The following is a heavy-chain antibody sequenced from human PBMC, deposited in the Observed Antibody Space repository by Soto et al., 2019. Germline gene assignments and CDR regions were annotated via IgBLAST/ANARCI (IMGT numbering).Heavy chain of an antibody. D-gene: IGHD3-3*01. CDR2: IVVGSGNT. CDR1: GFTFTSSA. V-gene: IGHV1-58*01. CDR3: AAETLTIFGVVSYYGMDV. Sequence: RASVKVSCKASGFTFTSSAVQWVRQARGQRLEWIGWIVVGSGNTNYAQKFQERVTITRDMSTSTAYMELSSLGSEDTAVYYCAAETLTIFGVVSYYGMDVWGQGTTVTVSS. J-gene: IGHJ6*02.